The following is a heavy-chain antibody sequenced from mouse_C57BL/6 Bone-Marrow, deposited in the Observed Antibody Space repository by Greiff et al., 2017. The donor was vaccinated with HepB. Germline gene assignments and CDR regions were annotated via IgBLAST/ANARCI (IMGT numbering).Heavy chain of an antibody. CDR2: IDPSDSYT. J-gene: IGHJ4*01. D-gene: IGHD1-1*02. CDR1: GYTFTSYW. V-gene: IGHV1-50*01. Sequence: VQLQQPGAELVKPGASVKLSCKASGYTFTSYWMQWVKQRPGQGLEWIGEIDPSDSYTNYNQKFKGKATLTVDTSSSTAYRQLSSLTSEDSAVYYCARNYLYAMDYWGQGTSVTVSS. CDR3: ARNYLYAMDY.